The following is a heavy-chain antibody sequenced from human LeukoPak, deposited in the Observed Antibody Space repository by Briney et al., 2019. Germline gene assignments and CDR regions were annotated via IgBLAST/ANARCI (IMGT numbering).Heavy chain of an antibody. V-gene: IGHV4-34*01. CDR1: GFTVSSSY. Sequence: GSLRLSCAASGFTVSSSYMSWVRQAPGKGLEWIGEINHSGSTNYNPSLKSRVTISVDTSKNQFSLKLSSVTAADTAVYYCARLASSSPGWYYYYGMDVWGQGTTVTVSS. J-gene: IGHJ6*02. CDR3: ARLASSSPGWYYYYGMDV. CDR2: INHSGST. D-gene: IGHD6-6*01.